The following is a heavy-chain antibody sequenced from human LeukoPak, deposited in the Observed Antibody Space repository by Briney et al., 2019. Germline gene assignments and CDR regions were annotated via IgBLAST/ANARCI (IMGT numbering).Heavy chain of an antibody. CDR2: ISSGGSTI. CDR1: GFTFSSYE. V-gene: IGHV3-48*03. J-gene: IGHJ4*02. Sequence: GGSLRLSCAASGFTFSSYEMNWVRQAPGKGLEWVSYISSGGSTIYYADSVKGRFTISRDNAKNSLYLQMNSLRAEDTAVYYCARDFNQWSWDLWGQGTLVTVYS. D-gene: IGHD1-26*01. CDR3: ARDFNQWSWDL.